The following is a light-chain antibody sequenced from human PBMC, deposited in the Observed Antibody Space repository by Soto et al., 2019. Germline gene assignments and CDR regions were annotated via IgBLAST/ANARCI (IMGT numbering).Light chain of an antibody. CDR2: GAS. V-gene: IGKV3-20*01. Sequence: EMVLTQSPGTLSLSPVDRATLSCRASQSVRSNYLAWYQQKPGQAPRLLIYGASSRATGIPDRFSGSGSGTDFTLTISRLEPEDFAVYYCQQYGSSPQTFGQGTKVDIK. CDR1: QSVRSNY. J-gene: IGKJ1*01. CDR3: QQYGSSPQT.